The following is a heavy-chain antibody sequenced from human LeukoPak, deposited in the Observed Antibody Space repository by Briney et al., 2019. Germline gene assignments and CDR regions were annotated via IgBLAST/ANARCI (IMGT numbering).Heavy chain of an antibody. V-gene: IGHV4-59*08. CDR1: GGSISTYY. CDR3: ARQRVSSSEAFDI. CDR2: IYNSGST. J-gene: IGHJ3*02. Sequence: PSETLSLTCTVSGGSISTYYWSWIRQPPGKGLEWIGHIYNSGSTNYSPSLKSRVTISVDTSKNQFSLKLTSVTAADTAVYYCARQRVSSSEAFDIWGQGTMVTVSS. D-gene: IGHD6-13*01.